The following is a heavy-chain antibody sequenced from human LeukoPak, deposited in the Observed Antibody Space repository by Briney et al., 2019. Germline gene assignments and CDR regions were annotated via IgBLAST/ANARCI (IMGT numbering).Heavy chain of an antibody. J-gene: IGHJ4*02. V-gene: IGHV3-23*01. CDR1: GFTFNSYV. CDR3: AKKEAMIRGVPYYYDF. D-gene: IGHD3-10*01. Sequence: PGGSLRLSCSASGFTFNSYVMTWVRQAPGQGLEWVSAISGSGDDTYYADSVKGLFTISRDNSKNTLYLQMNSLRAEDTAVYYCAKKEAMIRGVPYYYDFWGQGTLITVSS. CDR2: ISGSGDDT.